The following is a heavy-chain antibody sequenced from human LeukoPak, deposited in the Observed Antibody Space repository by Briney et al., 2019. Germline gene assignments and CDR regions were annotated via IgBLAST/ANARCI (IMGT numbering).Heavy chain of an antibody. J-gene: IGHJ4*02. CDR2: ISGSGGST. V-gene: IGHV3-23*01. D-gene: IGHD2-15*01. CDR3: AKLLSSWVVVAATFDY. CDR1: GFTFSNYA. Sequence: QPGGSLRLSCAASGFTFSNYAMSWVRQAPGKGLEWVSAISGSGGSTYYADSVKGRFTISRDNSKNTLYLQMNSLRAEDTAVYYCAKLLSSWVVVAATFDYWRRGTLVTVSS.